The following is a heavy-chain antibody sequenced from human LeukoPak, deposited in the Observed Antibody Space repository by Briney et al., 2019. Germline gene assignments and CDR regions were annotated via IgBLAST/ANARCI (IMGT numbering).Heavy chain of an antibody. D-gene: IGHD2-2*01. V-gene: IGHV3-30-3*01. CDR2: ISYDGSNK. Sequence: GGSLRLSCAASGFTFSSYAMHWVRQAPGKGLEWVAVISYDGSNKYYADSVKGRFTISRDNSKNTLYLQVNSLRAEDTAVYYCARDTQIVVVPAAMFIDYWGQGTLVTVSS. J-gene: IGHJ4*02. CDR1: GFTFSSYA. CDR3: ARDTQIVVVPAAMFIDY.